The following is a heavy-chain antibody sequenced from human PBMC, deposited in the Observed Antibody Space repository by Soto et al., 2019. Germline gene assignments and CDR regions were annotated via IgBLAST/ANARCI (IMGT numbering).Heavy chain of an antibody. CDR1: GFTFSSYD. CDR3: ARSPPGGYHYYYGLDV. V-gene: IGHV3-13*04. J-gene: IGHJ6*02. D-gene: IGHD3-22*01. Sequence: GSLRLSCAASGFTFSSYDMHWVRQATGKGLEWVSAIGTAGDTYYPGSVKGRFTISRENAKNSLYLQMNSLRAGGTAVYYCARSPPGGYHYYYGLDVWGQGTTVTAP. CDR2: IGTAGDT.